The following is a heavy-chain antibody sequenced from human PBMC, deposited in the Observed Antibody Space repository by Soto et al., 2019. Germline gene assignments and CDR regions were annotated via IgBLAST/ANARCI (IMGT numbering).Heavy chain of an antibody. CDR2: IGTAGDT. J-gene: IGHJ6*02. Sequence: PGGSLRLSCAASGFTFSSYDMHWVRQATGKGLEWVSAIGTAGDTYYPGSVKGRFTISRENAKNSLYLQMNSLRVGDTAVYYCARSEKYYDILTGYPRLGMDVWGQGTTVTVSS. D-gene: IGHD3-9*01. V-gene: IGHV3-13*01. CDR1: GFTFSSYD. CDR3: ARSEKYYDILTGYPRLGMDV.